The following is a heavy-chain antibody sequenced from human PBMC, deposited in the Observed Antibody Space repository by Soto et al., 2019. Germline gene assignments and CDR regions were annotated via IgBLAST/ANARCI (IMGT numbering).Heavy chain of an antibody. CDR3: ARSIEEVYAIYYYYGMDV. V-gene: IGHV3-33*01. CDR1: GFTFNDYG. D-gene: IGHD2-8*01. CDR2: IWYDGSNK. Sequence: QVQLVESGGGVVQPGRSLRLSCAASGFTFNDYGMHWVRQAPGKGLEWVAVIWYDGSNKYYADSVRGRFTISRDNSKSTLYLRMNSLRAEDTAVYYCARSIEEVYAIYYYYGMDVWGQGTTVTVSS. J-gene: IGHJ6*02.